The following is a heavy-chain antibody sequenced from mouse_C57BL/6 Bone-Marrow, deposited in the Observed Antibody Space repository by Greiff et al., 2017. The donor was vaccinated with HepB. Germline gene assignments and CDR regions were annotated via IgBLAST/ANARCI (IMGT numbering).Heavy chain of an antibody. D-gene: IGHD2-14*01. Sequence: EVQRVESGGDLVKPGGSLKLSCAASGFTFSSYGMSWVRQTPDKRLEWVATISSGGSYTYYPDSVKGRFTISRDNAKNTLYLQMSSLKSEDTAMYYCARLGTVHYFDYWGQGTTLTVSS. V-gene: IGHV5-6*01. CDR2: ISSGGSYT. CDR3: ARLGTVHYFDY. CDR1: GFTFSSYG. J-gene: IGHJ2*01.